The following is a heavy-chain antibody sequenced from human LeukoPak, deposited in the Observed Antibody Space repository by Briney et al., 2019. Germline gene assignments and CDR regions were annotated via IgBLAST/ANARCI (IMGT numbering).Heavy chain of an antibody. CDR2: ISSSSSYI. V-gene: IGHV3-21*01. J-gene: IGHJ3*02. Sequence: PGGSLRLSCAASGFTFSSYSMNWVRQAPGKGLEWVSSISSSSSYIYYADSVKGRFTISRDNAKNSLYLQMNSLRAEDTAVYYCARDRWQQLSNAFDIWGQGTMVTVSS. CDR3: ARDRWQQLSNAFDI. CDR1: GFTFSSYS. D-gene: IGHD6-13*01.